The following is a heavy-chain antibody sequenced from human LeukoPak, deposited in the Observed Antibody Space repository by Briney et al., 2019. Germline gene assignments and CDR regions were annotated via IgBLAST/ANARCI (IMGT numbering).Heavy chain of an antibody. CDR3: ASSLGFYGDPYYFDY. CDR2: ISAYNGNT. D-gene: IGHD4-17*01. V-gene: IGHV1-18*01. Sequence: ASVKVSCKASGYTFTSYGISWVRQAPGQGLEWMGWISAYNGNTNYAQKLQGRVTMTTDTSTSTAYMELRSLRSDDTAVSYWASSLGFYGDPYYFDYWGQGTLVTVSS. CDR1: GYTFTSYG. J-gene: IGHJ4*02.